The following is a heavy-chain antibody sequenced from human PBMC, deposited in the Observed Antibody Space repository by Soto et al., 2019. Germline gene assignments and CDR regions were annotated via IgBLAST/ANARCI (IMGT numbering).Heavy chain of an antibody. Sequence: QVQLVQSGAEVKKPGSSVKVSCKASGDSFSSYGISWVRQAPGQGLEWMGGIIPMFVTANYAQNFQGRVTITADESTNTAYMELNSMRSDDTAVYYCAKIPPRPTATAYYFDYWGPGTLIIVSS. CDR1: GDSFSSYG. D-gene: IGHD4-17*01. CDR2: IIPMFVTA. CDR3: AKIPPRPTATAYYFDY. V-gene: IGHV1-69*12. J-gene: IGHJ4*02.